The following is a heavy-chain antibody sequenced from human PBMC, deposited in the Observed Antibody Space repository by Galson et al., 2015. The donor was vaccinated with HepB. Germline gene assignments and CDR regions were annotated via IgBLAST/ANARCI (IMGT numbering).Heavy chain of an antibody. CDR3: ARDSFWVSRGSHHDY. CDR1: GYTFTSYG. Sequence: SVKVSCKASGYTFTSYGISWVRQAPGQGLEWMGWISAYNGNTNYAQKLQGRVTMTTDTSTSTAYMELRSLRSDDTAVYYCARDSFWVSRGSHHDYWGQGTLVTVSS. D-gene: IGHD1-26*01. CDR2: ISAYNGNT. V-gene: IGHV1-18*04. J-gene: IGHJ4*02.